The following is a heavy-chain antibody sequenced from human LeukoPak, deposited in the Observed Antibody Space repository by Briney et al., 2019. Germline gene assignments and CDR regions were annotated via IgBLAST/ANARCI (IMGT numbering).Heavy chain of an antibody. V-gene: IGHV4-39*01. Sequence: PSETLSLTXTVSGGSISSSSYYWGWIRQPPGKGLEWIGSIYYSGSTYYNPSLKSRVTISVDTSKNQLSLKLSSVTAADTAVYYCARAYSSGWHGVEFFDYWGQGTLVTVSS. CDR2: IYYSGST. CDR3: ARAYSSGWHGVEFFDY. J-gene: IGHJ4*02. D-gene: IGHD6-19*01. CDR1: GGSISSSSYY.